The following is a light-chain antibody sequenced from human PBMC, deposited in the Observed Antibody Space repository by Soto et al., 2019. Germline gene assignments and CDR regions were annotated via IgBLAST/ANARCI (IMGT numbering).Light chain of an antibody. J-gene: IGKJ4*01. CDR1: QSVSSY. V-gene: IGKV3-11*01. CDR3: PHLSNWRPLP. CDR2: DAS. Sequence: SQSVSSYLAWYQQKPGQAPRLLIYDASNRATGIPARFSGSGSGTDFTLTISSLEREEFALYCCPHLSNWRPLPLGGGTKVDIK.